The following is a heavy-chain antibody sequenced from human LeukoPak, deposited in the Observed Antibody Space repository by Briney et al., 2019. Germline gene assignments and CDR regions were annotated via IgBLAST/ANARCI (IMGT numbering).Heavy chain of an antibody. V-gene: IGHV4-61*08. CDR3: ARGSRGYSYG. CDR2: IYYSGST. CDR1: GGSISSGGYY. Sequence: PSQTLSLTCTVSGGSISSGGYYWSWIRQPPGKGLEWIGYIYYSGSTNYNPSLKSRVTISVDTSKNQFSLKLSSVTAAATAVYYCARGSRGYSYGWGQGTLVTVSS. J-gene: IGHJ4*02. D-gene: IGHD5-18*01.